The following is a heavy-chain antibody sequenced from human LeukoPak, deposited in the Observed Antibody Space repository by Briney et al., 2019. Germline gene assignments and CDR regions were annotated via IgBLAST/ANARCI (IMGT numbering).Heavy chain of an antibody. V-gene: IGHV3-48*02. CDR2: IGASSGSI. CDR1: GFTFATYA. Sequence: GGSLRLSCAASGFTFATYAMNWARQAPGKGLEWVSDIGASSGSIYYADSVKGRFIISRDNAKNSLYLQMNGLRDEDTAVYYCARDAGSGYFDYWGQGTLVTVSS. CDR3: ARDAGSGYFDY. J-gene: IGHJ4*02. D-gene: IGHD6-19*01.